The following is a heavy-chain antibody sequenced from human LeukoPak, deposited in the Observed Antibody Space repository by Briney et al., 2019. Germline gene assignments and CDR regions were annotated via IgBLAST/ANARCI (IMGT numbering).Heavy chain of an antibody. J-gene: IGHJ6*04. CDR2: ISSSSSYI. CDR1: GFTFSSYS. Sequence: GGSLRLSCAASGFTFSSYSMNWVRQAPGKGLEWVSSISSSSSYIYYADSVKGRFTISRDNAKNSLYLQMNSLRAEDTAVYYCARDSDSSSWYDRDYYYYYGMDVWGKGTTVTVSS. CDR3: ARDSDSSSWYDRDYYYYYGMDV. D-gene: IGHD6-13*01. V-gene: IGHV3-21*01.